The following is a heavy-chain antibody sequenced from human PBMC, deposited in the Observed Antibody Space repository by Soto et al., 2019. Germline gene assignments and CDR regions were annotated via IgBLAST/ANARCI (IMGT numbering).Heavy chain of an antibody. D-gene: IGHD5-18*01. J-gene: IGHJ5*02. V-gene: IGHV4-34*01. CDR2: INHSGST. CDR3: ARGRYSYGYVGGFDP. CDR1: GGSFSGYY. Sequence: SETLSLTCAVYGGSFSGYYWSWIRQPPGKGLEWIGEINHSGSTNYNPSLKSRVTISVDTSKNQFSLKLSSVTAADTAVYYCARGRYSYGYVGGFDPWGQGTLVTVSS.